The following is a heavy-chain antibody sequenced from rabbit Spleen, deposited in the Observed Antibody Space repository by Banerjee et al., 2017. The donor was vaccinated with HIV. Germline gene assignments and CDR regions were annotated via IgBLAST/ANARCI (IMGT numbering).Heavy chain of an antibody. J-gene: IGHJ4*01. Sequence: QEQLVESGGGLVKPGASLTLTCIASGVSFSSSYYMCWVRQAPGKGLEWIACIYTGSGSTYYASWAKGRFTISKTSSTTVTLQMTSLTDADTATYFCARSQYVSSSGYWTPNLWGQGTLVTVS. V-gene: IGHV1S45*01. CDR3: ARSQYVSSSGYWTPNL. CDR2: IYTGSGST. D-gene: IGHD1-1*01. CDR1: GVSFSSSYY.